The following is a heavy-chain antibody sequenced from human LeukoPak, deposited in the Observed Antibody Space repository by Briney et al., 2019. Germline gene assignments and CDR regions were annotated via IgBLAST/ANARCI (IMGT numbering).Heavy chain of an antibody. CDR2: IYTSGST. Sequence: SETLSLTCTVSGGSISSGSYYWSWIRQPAGKGLEWIGRIYTSGSTNYNPSLKSRVTISVDTSTNQFSLKLSSVTAADTAVYYCVRRTAAGKGAFDYWGQGTLVTVSS. V-gene: IGHV4-61*02. D-gene: IGHD6-13*01. CDR1: GGSISSGSYY. J-gene: IGHJ4*02. CDR3: VRRTAAGKGAFDY.